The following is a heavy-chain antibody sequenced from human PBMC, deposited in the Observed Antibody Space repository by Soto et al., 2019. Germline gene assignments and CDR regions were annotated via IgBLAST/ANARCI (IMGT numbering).Heavy chain of an antibody. D-gene: IGHD3-10*01. CDR2: ISKDGSHK. J-gene: IGHJ4*02. CDR3: ARSRSGAVADSFDF. Sequence: QVQVVESGGGMVEPGRSLRLSCAASGFSFSRYAIHWVRQAPGKGLEWVAVISKDGSHKYYLESVKGRFTISRDNSKTILSLHMNSLTNEDTAVYYCARSRSGAVADSFDFWGQGTLVTVSS. V-gene: IGHV3-30*04. CDR1: GFSFSRYA.